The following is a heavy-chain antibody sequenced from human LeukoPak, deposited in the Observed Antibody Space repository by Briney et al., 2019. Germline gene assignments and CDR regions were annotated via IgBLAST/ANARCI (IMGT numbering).Heavy chain of an antibody. V-gene: IGHV3-23*01. Sequence: GGSLRLSCAASGFTFSTYSMNWVRQAPGKGLEWVSVISGSGGTTYYADSVKGRFTISRDSSKNTLYLQMNSLRAEDTAVYYCAKVSGGGLYYDGMDVWGQGTTVTVSS. J-gene: IGHJ6*02. CDR2: ISGSGGTT. CDR1: GFTFSTYS. CDR3: AKVSGGGLYYDGMDV. D-gene: IGHD1-14*01.